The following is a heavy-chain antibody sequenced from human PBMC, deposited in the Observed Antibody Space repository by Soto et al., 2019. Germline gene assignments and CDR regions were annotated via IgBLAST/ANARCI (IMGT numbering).Heavy chain of an antibody. J-gene: IGHJ4*02. CDR1: RSARTRTY. Sequence: SEPLRFTYTLARSARTRTYCKGIQRPAGKGREWIGRIYSSGSTNYDHALKSRVARSVDTSKNQFSLKLSSVTAAGTAVYYCARDIAAAGKDYWGEGTLVTVS. V-gene: IGHV4-4*07. CDR3: ARDIAAAGKDY. D-gene: IGHD6-13*01. CDR2: IYSSGST.